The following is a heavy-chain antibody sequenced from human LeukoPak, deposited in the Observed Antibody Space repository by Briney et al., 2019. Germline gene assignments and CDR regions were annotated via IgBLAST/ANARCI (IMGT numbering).Heavy chain of an antibody. CDR2: IYTSGST. Sequence: PSETLSLTCTVSGGSISSGSYYWSWIRQPAGKGLEWIGRIYTSGSTNYNPSLKSRVTISVDTSKNQFSLKLSSVTAADTAVYYCASDPGGPIWGQGTMVTVSS. D-gene: IGHD1-26*01. V-gene: IGHV4-61*02. CDR3: ASDPGGPI. CDR1: GGSISSGSYY. J-gene: IGHJ3*02.